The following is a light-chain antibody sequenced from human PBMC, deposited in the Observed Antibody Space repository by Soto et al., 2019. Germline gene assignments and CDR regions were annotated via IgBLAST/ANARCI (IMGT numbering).Light chain of an antibody. CDR3: SSYTTSNTRQIV. V-gene: IGLV2-14*03. Sequence: QRERTRAVSVSGVPRGASSISCTRTSSYVGGYNYVSWYQHHPGKAPKLMIYDVSNRPSGVSNRFSGSKSGNTASLTISGLQPEGEADYYCSSYTTSNTRQIVFGTGTKVTVL. J-gene: IGLJ1*01. CDR1: SSYVGGYNY. CDR2: DVS.